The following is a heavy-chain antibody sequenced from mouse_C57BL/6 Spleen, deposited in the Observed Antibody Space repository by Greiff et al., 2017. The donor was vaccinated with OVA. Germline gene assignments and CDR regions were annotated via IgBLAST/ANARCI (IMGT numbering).Heavy chain of an antibody. CDR2: IYPRSGNT. CDR3: ARYGNYYFDH. D-gene: IGHD2-1*01. J-gene: IGHJ2*01. Sequence: QVQLQQSGAELARPGASVKLSCKASGYTFTSYGISWVKQRTGQGLEWIGEIYPRSGNTYYNEKFKGKATLTADKSSSTAYMELRSLTSEDSAVYFCARYGNYYFDHWGQGTTLTVSS. CDR1: GYTFTSYG. V-gene: IGHV1-81*01.